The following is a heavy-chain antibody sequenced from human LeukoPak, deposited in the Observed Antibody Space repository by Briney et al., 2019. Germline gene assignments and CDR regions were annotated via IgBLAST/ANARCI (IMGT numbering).Heavy chain of an antibody. D-gene: IGHD2-15*01. CDR1: GDSGSSTSYY. CDR3: ARQPSLSYCSGGSCWFDS. J-gene: IGHJ5*01. V-gene: IGHV4-39*01. CDR2: IYFTGST. Sequence: SETLSLTCTVSGDSGSSTSYYWGWIRQPPGKGLEWIGSIYFTGSTYYNPSLKSRVTISVDMSTDQFSLKLRSVTAAHTAVYYCARQPSLSYCSGGSCWFDSWGQGTLVTVSS.